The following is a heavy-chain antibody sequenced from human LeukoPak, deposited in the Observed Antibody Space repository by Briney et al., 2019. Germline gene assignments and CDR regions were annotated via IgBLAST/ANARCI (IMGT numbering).Heavy chain of an antibody. Sequence: SVKVSCKASGGTFSSYAISWVRQAPGQGLEWMGGIIPIFGTGNYAQKFQGRVTITTDESTSTAYMELSSLRSEDTAVYYCARGRAIPNGHYYYYYMDVWGQGTTVTVSS. J-gene: IGHJ6*03. V-gene: IGHV1-69*05. CDR3: ARGRAIPNGHYYYYYMDV. D-gene: IGHD2-8*01. CDR2: IIPIFGTG. CDR1: GGTFSSYA.